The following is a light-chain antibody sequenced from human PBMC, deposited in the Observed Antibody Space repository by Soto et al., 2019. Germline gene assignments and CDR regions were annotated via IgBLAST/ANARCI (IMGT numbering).Light chain of an antibody. CDR1: SSDVGTYTY. Sequence: QSALTQPRSVSGSPGQSVPISCTGTSSDVGTYTYVSWYQQHPGKAPKLIIYDVIKRPSGVPDRFSGSKSGNTASLTISGLQAEDEADYYCCSYAGSYTHVFGTGTKVTVL. V-gene: IGLV2-11*01. CDR2: DVI. J-gene: IGLJ1*01. CDR3: CSYAGSYTHV.